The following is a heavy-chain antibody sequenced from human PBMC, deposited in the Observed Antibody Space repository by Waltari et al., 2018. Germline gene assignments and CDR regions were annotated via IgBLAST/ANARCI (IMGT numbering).Heavy chain of an antibody. Sequence: QVQLVHSGSELQKPGASVNVSCKASGFPFPTHPLPWVRQAPGKGLEWMGWSSTNTGNPRNAQGFTGRFVFSLDTSVSTAYLQINRLRVEDTGVYYCARGPPDHATRNEYFHLWGQGTLVTVSS. CDR1: GFPFPTHP. CDR3: ARGPPDHATRNEYFHL. D-gene: IGHD2-2*01. J-gene: IGHJ1*01. V-gene: IGHV7-4-1*02. CDR2: SSTNTGNP.